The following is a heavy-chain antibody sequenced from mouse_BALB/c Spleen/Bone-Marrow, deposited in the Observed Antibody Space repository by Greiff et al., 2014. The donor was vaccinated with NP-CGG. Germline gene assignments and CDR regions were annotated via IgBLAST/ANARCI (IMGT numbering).Heavy chain of an antibody. D-gene: IGHD1-2*01. CDR3: ARYYYGYYFDY. CDR1: GFNIKDTY. V-gene: IGHV14-3*02. Sequence: VQLQQSGTELVKPGASVKLSCTASGFNIKDTYMHWVKQRPEQGLEWIGRIDPANGNTKYDPKFQGKATITADTSSNTAYLQLSSLTSEDTAVYYCARYYYGYYFDYWGQGTTLTASS. J-gene: IGHJ2*01. CDR2: IDPANGNT.